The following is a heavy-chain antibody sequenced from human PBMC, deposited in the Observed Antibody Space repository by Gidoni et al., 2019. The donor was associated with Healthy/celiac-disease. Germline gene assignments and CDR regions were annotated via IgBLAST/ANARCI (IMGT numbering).Heavy chain of an antibody. CDR3: AKGGVPTQVKDYYYYMDV. J-gene: IGHJ6*03. CDR1: GVPFSSYA. V-gene: IGHV1-69*01. Sequence: VQLVAAAAEVKNPGSSVKVSCKASGVPFSSYAISWVRQAPGQGLEWMGGIIPIFGTANYAQKFQGRVTITADESTSTAYMELSSVGSEDTAVYYCAKGGVPTQVKDYYYYMDVWGKGTTVTVSS. D-gene: IGHD3-16*01. CDR2: IIPIFGTA.